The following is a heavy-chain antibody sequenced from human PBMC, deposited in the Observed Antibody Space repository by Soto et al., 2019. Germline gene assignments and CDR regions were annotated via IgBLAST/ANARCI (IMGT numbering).Heavy chain of an antibody. CDR1: GFTFSSYA. J-gene: IGHJ6*02. Sequence: GGSLRLSCAASGFTFSSYAMSWVRQAPGKGLEWVSAISGSGGSTYYAYSVKGRFTISRDNSKNTLYLQMNSLRAEDTAVYYCAKDPLYSYGMDVWGQGTTVTVSS. CDR2: ISGSGGST. D-gene: IGHD1-26*01. CDR3: AKDPLYSYGMDV. V-gene: IGHV3-23*01.